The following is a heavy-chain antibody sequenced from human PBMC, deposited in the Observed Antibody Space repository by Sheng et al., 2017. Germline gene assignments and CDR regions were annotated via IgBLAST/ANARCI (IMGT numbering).Heavy chain of an antibody. CDR1: GFTFSDFW. V-gene: IGHV3-7*01. Sequence: EVQLVESGGGLVRPGGSLRLSCVASGFTFSDFWMNWIRQAPGKGLEYVAKIRQDGSETYYVDSVQGRFTISRDNAKNSLYLQMNNLRAEDTAVYYCAGNLRGQYYYDSSGPDYWGQGTLVTVSS. CDR3: AGNLRGQYYYDSSGPDY. CDR2: IRQDGSET. D-gene: IGHD3-22*01. J-gene: IGHJ4*02.